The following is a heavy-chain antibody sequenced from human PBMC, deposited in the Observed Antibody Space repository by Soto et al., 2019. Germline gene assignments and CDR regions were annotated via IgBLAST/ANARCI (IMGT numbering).Heavy chain of an antibody. CDR1: GGSISSGGYS. J-gene: IGHJ6*02. V-gene: IGHV4-30-2*01. CDR2: IYHSGST. CDR3: ARHNGPLYVGYYYDMDV. Sequence: SETLSLTCAVSGGSISSGGYSWSWIRQPPGKGLEWIGYIYHSGSTYYNPSLKSRVTIPVDRSKNQFSLKLSSVTAADTAVYYCARHNGPLYVGYYYDMDVWGQGTTVTLSS. D-gene: IGHD3-16*01.